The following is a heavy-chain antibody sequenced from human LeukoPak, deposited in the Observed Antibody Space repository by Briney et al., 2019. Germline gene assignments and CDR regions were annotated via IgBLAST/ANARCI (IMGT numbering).Heavy chain of an antibody. CDR2: MNPNSGNT. CDR1: VYTFTSYD. CDR3: ARGYSGSYPGEATNDY. D-gene: IGHD1-26*01. V-gene: IGHV1-8*01. Sequence: ASVKVSCKSSVYTFTSYDINWVRQATGQGLEWMGWMNPNSGNTGYAQKFQGRVTMTRNTSISTAYMELSSLRSEDTAVYYCARGYSGSYPGEATNDYWGQGTLVTVSS. J-gene: IGHJ4*02.